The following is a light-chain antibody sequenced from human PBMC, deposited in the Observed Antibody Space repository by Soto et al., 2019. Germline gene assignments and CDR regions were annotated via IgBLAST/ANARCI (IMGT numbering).Light chain of an antibody. CDR2: LTS. CDR1: QAVNTS. Sequence: EIVLTQSPATLSLFPGDRVTLSCRASQAVNTSLAWYQHKPGQAPRLLIYLTSNRAAGIPARFSGSGSETDFTLTISDVEPEDFAVYYCHQRQSWPRTFGQGTKVDIK. V-gene: IGKV3-11*01. J-gene: IGKJ1*01. CDR3: HQRQSWPRT.